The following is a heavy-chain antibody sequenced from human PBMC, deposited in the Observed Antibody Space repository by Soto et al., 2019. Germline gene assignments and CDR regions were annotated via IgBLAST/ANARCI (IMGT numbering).Heavy chain of an antibody. J-gene: IGHJ3*02. CDR3: ARRDGYNYTNAFDI. CDR1: GFTFSSYA. D-gene: IGHD5-12*01. Sequence: SLRLSCAASGFTFSSYAMSWVLQAPGNGLEWVSAITGSGGSRYYADSVKGRFTISRDNSKNTLYLQMNSLRADDTAVSYCARRDGYNYTNAFDIWGQGTMVTVPS. CDR2: ITGSGGSR. V-gene: IGHV3-23*01.